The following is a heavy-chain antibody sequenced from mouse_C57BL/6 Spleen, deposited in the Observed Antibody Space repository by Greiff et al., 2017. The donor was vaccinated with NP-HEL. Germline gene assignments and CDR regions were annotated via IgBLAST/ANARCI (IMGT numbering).Heavy chain of an antibody. Sequence: VQLQQSGPELVKPGASVKISCKASGYAFSSSWMNWVKQRPGKGLEWIGRIYPGDGDTNYNGKFKGKATLTADKSSSTAYMQLSSLTSEDSAVYFCARVIYYYGSSYAMDYWGQGTSVTVSS. CDR1: GYAFSSSW. V-gene: IGHV1-82*01. CDR3: ARVIYYYGSSYAMDY. D-gene: IGHD1-1*01. J-gene: IGHJ4*01. CDR2: IYPGDGDT.